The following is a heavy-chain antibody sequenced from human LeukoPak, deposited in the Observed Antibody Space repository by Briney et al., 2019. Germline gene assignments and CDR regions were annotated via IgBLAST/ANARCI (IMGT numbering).Heavy chain of an antibody. V-gene: IGHV1-2*02. CDR3: AREFNTYYYGSGSRDAFDI. J-gene: IGHJ3*02. CDR2: ITPYSGGT. D-gene: IGHD3-10*01. Sequence: GASVKVSCKASGYTFTDYYIHWVRQAPGQGLEWMGWITPYSGGTDYAQKFQGRVTMTMDTSISTVYMELSRLRSDDTAVYYCAREFNTYYYGSGSRDAFDIWGQGTEVTVS. CDR1: GYTFTDYY.